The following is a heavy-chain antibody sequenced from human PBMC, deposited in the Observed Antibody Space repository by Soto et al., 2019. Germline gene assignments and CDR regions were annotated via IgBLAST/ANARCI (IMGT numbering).Heavy chain of an antibody. CDR2: IYPGDSDT. J-gene: IGHJ6*02. CDR3: AITYGSGSYTGNYYYGMDV. V-gene: IGHV5-51*01. Sequence: GESLKISCKGSGYSFTSYWIGWARQMPGKGLEWMGIIYPGDSDTRYSPSFQGQVTISADKSISTAYLQWSSLKASDTAMYYCAITYGSGSYTGNYYYGMDVWGQGTTVTVSS. D-gene: IGHD3-10*01. CDR1: GYSFTSYW.